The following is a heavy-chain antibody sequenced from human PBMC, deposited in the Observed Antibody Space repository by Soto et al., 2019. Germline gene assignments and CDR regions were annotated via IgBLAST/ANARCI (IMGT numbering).Heavy chain of an antibody. Sequence: SETNCVTCSVADGSSGGYGGSWIRQKTGKGLEWIGYIYYSGSTNYNPSLKSRVTISVDTSKNQFSLKLSSVTAADTAVYYCATFIMTTDDINWFDPWGQGTLVTVS. CDR3: ATFIMTTDDINWFDP. D-gene: IGHD4-17*01. CDR2: IYYSGST. CDR1: DGSSGGYG. V-gene: IGHV4-59*08. J-gene: IGHJ5*02.